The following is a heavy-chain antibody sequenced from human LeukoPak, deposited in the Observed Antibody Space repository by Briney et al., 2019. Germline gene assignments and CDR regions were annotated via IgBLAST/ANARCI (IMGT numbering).Heavy chain of an antibody. J-gene: IGHJ6*03. CDR2: MHISGST. CDR1: GGSISSYY. CDR3: ARVISPEIYFYFSEYYYMDV. V-gene: IGHV4-4*07. Sequence: PSETLSLTCTVSGGSISSYYWSWIRQPAGKGLEWIGRMHISGSTNYNPSLKRRVTISMDTSKNQFSLNLSSVTAADTAVYFCARVISPEIYFYFSEYYYMDVWGKGATVTVSS. D-gene: IGHD3/OR15-3a*01.